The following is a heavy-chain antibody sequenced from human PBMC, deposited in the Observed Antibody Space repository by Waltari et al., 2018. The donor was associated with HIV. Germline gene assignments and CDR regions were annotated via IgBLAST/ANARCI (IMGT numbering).Heavy chain of an antibody. V-gene: IGHV4-30-4*01. CDR2: IYYSGST. CDR1: GGSISSGDYS. CDR3: ARDPRIAAADPYWYFDL. J-gene: IGHJ2*01. Sequence: QVQLQESGPGLVKPSQTLSLTCTVSGGSISSGDYSWSWISHPPGKGLEWIGYIYYSGSTYYNPSLKSRVTISVDTSKNQFSLKLSSVTAADTAVYYCARDPRIAAADPYWYFDLWGRGTLVTVSS. D-gene: IGHD6-13*01.